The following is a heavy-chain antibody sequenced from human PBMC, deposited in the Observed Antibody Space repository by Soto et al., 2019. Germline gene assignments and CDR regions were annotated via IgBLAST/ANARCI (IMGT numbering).Heavy chain of an antibody. J-gene: IGHJ6*02. CDR3: AKFQVEGYHNYYGMDV. CDR2: ISVSGHDT. CDR1: GFTFSSYA. V-gene: IGHV3-23*01. Sequence: GGSLRLSCAASGFTFSSYAFSWVRQAPGKGLEWVSTISVSGHDTYYADSVKGRFTISRDNSRDTLYLEMNSLRAEDTALYYCAKFQVEGYHNYYGMDVWGQGTTVTVSS.